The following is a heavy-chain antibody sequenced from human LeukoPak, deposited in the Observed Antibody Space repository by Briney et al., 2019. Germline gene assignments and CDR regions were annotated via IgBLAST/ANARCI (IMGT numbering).Heavy chain of an antibody. Sequence: PSETLSLTCTVSGDSIRSYHWSWIRQPPGKGLEWIGYIYYSGSTYYNPSLKSRVTISVDTSKNQFSLKLSSVTAADTAVYYCARHIVVVPAAQYNWFDPWGQGTLVTVSS. CDR1: GDSIRSYH. CDR2: IYYSGST. D-gene: IGHD2-2*01. CDR3: ARHIVVVPAAQYNWFDP. J-gene: IGHJ5*02. V-gene: IGHV4-59*04.